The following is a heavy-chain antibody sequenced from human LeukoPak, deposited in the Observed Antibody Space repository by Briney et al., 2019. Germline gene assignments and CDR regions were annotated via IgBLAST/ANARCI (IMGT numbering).Heavy chain of an antibody. CDR2: ISWNSGSI. J-gene: IGHJ4*02. CDR3: AKDGDINAGYFDY. CDR1: GFTFDDYA. D-gene: IGHD5-12*01. V-gene: IGHV3-9*01. Sequence: GGSLRLSCAASGFTFDDYAMHWVRQAPGKGLEWVSGISWNSGSIGYADSVKGRFTISRDNAKNSLYLQMNSLRAEDTALYYCAKDGDINAGYFDYWGQGNLVTVSS.